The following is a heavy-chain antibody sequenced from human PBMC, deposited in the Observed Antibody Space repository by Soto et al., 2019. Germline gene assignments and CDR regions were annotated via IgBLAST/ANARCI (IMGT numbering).Heavy chain of an antibody. CDR1: GGSISSSNW. CDR2: IYHSGST. D-gene: IGHD2-2*01. J-gene: IGHJ4*02. CDR3: ARGGYCGITSCYRFDY. V-gene: IGHV4-4*02. Sequence: QVQLQESAPGLVKPSGTVSLTCAVSGGSISSSNWWRWVRQPPGKGLAWIGEIYHSGSTNYNPFLKGRVPISVDKSKNQFGREPSSVTAADTAVYFCARGGYCGITSCYRFDYWGRGTLVTVSS.